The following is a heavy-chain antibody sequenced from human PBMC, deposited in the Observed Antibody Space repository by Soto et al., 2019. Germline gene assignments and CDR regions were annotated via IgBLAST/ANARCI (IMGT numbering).Heavy chain of an antibody. V-gene: IGHV3-53*01. Sequence: PGGSLRLSCAVSGFSVSNTYMSWVRQAPGKGLEWISVIYRGRATYYADSVKGRFTISRDDSRNTVYLQMNSLTTEDTAVYFCARDRSDSSRADSFDIWGQGTVVTVSS. D-gene: IGHD6-25*01. CDR1: GFSVSNTY. J-gene: IGHJ3*02. CDR2: IYRGRAT. CDR3: ARDRSDSSRADSFDI.